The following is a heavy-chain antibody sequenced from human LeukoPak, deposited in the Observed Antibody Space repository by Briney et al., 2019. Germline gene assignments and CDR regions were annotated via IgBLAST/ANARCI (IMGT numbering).Heavy chain of an antibody. CDR1: GYTFTSYY. V-gene: IGHV1-46*01. Sequence: GASVKVSCKASGYTFTSYYMHWVRQGPGQGLEWMGIISPSGGSTSYAQKFQGRVTMTRDMSTSTVYMELSSLRSEDTAVYYCARESIRDSSGSIFDYWGQGTLVTVSS. CDR2: ISPSGGST. J-gene: IGHJ4*02. D-gene: IGHD3-22*01. CDR3: ARESIRDSSGSIFDY.